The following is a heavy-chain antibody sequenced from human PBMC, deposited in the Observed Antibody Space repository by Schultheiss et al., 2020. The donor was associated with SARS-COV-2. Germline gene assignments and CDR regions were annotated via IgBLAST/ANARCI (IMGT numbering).Heavy chain of an antibody. J-gene: IGHJ6*02. V-gene: IGHV3-33*08. CDR3: ARGGKRYYYGMDV. Sequence: GGSLRLSCAASGFTFSSYGMHWVRQAPGKGLEWVAVIWFDGSDKYYADSVEGRFTISRDNSKNTLYLQMNSLRAEDTAVYYCARGGKRYYYGMDVWGQGTTVTVSS. CDR2: IWFDGSDK. CDR1: GFTFSSYG. D-gene: IGHD3-10*01.